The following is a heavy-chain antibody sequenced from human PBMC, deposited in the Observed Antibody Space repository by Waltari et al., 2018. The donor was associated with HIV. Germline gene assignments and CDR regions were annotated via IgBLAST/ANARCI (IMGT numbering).Heavy chain of an antibody. CDR2: ISGDGVGT. D-gene: IGHD3-10*01. CDR3: AKDRLARGVVYYGMDV. CDR1: GLNLANSA. J-gene: IGHJ6*02. V-gene: IGHV3-23*01. Sequence: EMQLLVSGGGVRHPGGALGLSCVGSGLNLANSAITWVRQVPGKGLGWVSGISGDGVGTYYPDSLKGRCTIFRDNSKNTLYLQGNSLRADDTAVYYWAKDRLARGVVYYGMDVWGQGTTVTVSS.